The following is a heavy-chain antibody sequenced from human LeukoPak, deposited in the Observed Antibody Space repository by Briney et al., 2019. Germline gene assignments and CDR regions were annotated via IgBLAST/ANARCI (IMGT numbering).Heavy chain of an antibody. CDR1: GGSISSSSYY. CDR3: ARWSSALYFDY. J-gene: IGHJ4*02. CDR2: IYTSGST. V-gene: IGHV4-61*02. Sequence: PSETLSLTCIVSGGSISSSSYYWSWIRQPAGKGLEWIGRIYTSGSTNYNPSLKSRVTMSVDTSKNQFSLKLSSVTAADTAVYYCARWSSALYFDYWGQGTLVTVSS. D-gene: IGHD3-22*01.